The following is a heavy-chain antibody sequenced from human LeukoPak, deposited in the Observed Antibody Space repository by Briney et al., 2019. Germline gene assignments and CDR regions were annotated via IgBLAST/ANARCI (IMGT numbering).Heavy chain of an antibody. V-gene: IGHV4-59*01. Sequence: SETLSLTCTVSGGYISSYYWSWIRQPPGKGLEWIGYIYYGGSPKYNPSPKSRVTISLDTSKSQCSLNLTSVTAADTAMYYCARGAILTGTSLWGKGTTVTISS. J-gene: IGHJ6*04. CDR3: ARGAILTGTSL. D-gene: IGHD3-9*01. CDR1: GGYISSYY. CDR2: IYYGGSP.